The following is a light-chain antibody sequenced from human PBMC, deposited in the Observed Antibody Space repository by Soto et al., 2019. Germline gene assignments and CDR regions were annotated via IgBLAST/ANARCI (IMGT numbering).Light chain of an antibody. Sequence: DIQMTQSPSSLSASVGDRVTIPCRASQGISNYLAWYQQKPGKVPKLLIYAASTLQSAVPSRFSGSGAGTDFSLSISSLQPNDVATYYCQKYNSAPWTFGQGTKVEIK. V-gene: IGKV1-27*01. CDR2: AAS. CDR3: QKYNSAPWT. CDR1: QGISNY. J-gene: IGKJ1*01.